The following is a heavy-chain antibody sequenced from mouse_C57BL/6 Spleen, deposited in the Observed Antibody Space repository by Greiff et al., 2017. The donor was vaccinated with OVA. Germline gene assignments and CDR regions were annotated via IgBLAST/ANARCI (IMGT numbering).Heavy chain of an antibody. V-gene: IGHV1-61*01. D-gene: IGHD2-2*01. CDR2: IYPSDSET. CDR3: ARDGGGYGGVYFDY. Sequence: VQGVESGAELVRPGSSVKLSCKASGYTFTSYWMDWVKQRPGQGLEWIGNIYPSDSETHYNQKFKDKATLTVDKSSSTAYMQLSSLTSEDSAVYYCARDGGGYGGVYFDYWGQGTTLTVSS. J-gene: IGHJ2*01. CDR1: GYTFTSYW.